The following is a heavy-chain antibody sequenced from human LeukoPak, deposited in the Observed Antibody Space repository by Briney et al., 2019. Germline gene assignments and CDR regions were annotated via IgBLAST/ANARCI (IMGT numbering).Heavy chain of an antibody. V-gene: IGHV4-39*07. CDR1: GGSISSSSYY. Sequence: PSETLSLTCTVSGGSISSSSYYWGWIRQPPGKGLEWIGSLYHSESTYYNPSLKSRVTISLVPSKNHFSLTLSTVTAADTAVYYCARGVGYDDTLGSYFGFFDNWSQGTLVTVSS. J-gene: IGHJ4*02. D-gene: IGHD3-22*01. CDR2: LYHSEST. CDR3: ARGVGYDDTLGSYFGFFDN.